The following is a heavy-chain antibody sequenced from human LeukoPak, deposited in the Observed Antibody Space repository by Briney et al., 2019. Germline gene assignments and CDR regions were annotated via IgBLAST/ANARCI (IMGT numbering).Heavy chain of an antibody. D-gene: IGHD3-22*01. CDR1: GGTFSSYA. CDR3: ARGQDSSGYYYATYYFDY. Sequence: GASVKVSCKASGGTFSSYAISWVRQAPGQGLEWMGWISAYNGNTNYAQKLQGRVTMTTDTSTSTAYMELRSLRSDDTAVYYCARGQDSSGYYYATYYFDYWGQGTLVTVSS. CDR2: ISAYNGNT. V-gene: IGHV1-18*01. J-gene: IGHJ4*02.